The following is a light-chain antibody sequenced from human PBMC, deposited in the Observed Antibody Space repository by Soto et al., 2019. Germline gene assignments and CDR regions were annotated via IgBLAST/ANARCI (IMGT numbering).Light chain of an antibody. Sequence: EIVLAQAPGTLCLSPGEGANLSWRASQSVSSSYLAWYQQKPGQAPRLLIFAASSRASGIPDRFSGSGSGTDFTLTISRLEPEDFALFYCQYHGSSPITFGQGTRLEIK. CDR1: QSVSSSY. CDR3: QYHGSSPIT. J-gene: IGKJ5*01. V-gene: IGKV3-20*01. CDR2: AAS.